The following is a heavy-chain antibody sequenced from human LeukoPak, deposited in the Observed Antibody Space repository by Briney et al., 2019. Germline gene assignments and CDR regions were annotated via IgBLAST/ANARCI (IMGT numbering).Heavy chain of an antibody. CDR2: IHASGDT. D-gene: IGHD3-10*01. CDR1: GGTTSIYY. Sequence: SETLSLTCTVSGGTTSIYYWIWIRQIAGKGLEWIGRIHASGDTTYNPSLKSRVTMSLDTSKNQFSLKLRSVTAADTAVYYCARKYYYGSGSYYWRVWSAFDYWGQGTLVTVSS. CDR3: ARKYYYGSGSYYWRVWSAFDY. J-gene: IGHJ4*02. V-gene: IGHV4-4*07.